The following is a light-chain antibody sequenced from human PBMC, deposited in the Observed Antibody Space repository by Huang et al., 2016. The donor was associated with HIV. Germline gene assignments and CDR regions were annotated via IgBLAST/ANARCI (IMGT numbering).Light chain of an antibody. Sequence: IQMAQSPPSLSASVGDRVTISCLASQNIIRFLNWYQQKPGKAPKVLIYGASSLQTEVPSRFSGSGSGTDFTLTISNVQPEDVGIYYCQQSYTSPRASFGGGTRLDLK. J-gene: IGKJ4*01. CDR3: QQSYTSPRAS. CDR1: QNIIRF. V-gene: IGKV1-39*01. CDR2: GAS.